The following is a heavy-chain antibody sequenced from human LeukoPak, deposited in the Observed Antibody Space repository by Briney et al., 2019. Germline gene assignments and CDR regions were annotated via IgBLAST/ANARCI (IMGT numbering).Heavy chain of an antibody. Sequence: PGGSLRLSCAASGFTFSNAWMSWVRQAPGKGLEWVGRIKSKTDGGTTDYAAPVKGRFTISRDDSKNTLYLQMNSLKTEDTAVYYCTTLKYQLPQAARLYGMDVWGKGTTVTVSS. CDR1: GFTFSNAW. CDR3: TTLKYQLPQAARLYGMDV. D-gene: IGHD2-2*01. V-gene: IGHV3-15*01. CDR2: IKSKTDGGTT. J-gene: IGHJ6*04.